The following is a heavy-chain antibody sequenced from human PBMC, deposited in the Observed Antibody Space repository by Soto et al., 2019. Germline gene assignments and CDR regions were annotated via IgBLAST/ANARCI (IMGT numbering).Heavy chain of an antibody. CDR1: GFTFSSYA. D-gene: IGHD4-17*01. Sequence: GGSLRLSCAASGFTFSSYAMSWVRQAPGKGLEWVSAISGSGGSTYYADSVKGRFTISRDNSKDTLYLQMNSLRAEDTAVYYCAKDRDYGEVGMDVWGQGTTVTVSS. CDR2: ISGSGGST. V-gene: IGHV3-23*01. J-gene: IGHJ6*02. CDR3: AKDRDYGEVGMDV.